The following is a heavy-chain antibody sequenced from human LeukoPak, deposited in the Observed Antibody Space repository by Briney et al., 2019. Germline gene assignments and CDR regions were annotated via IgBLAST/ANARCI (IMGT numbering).Heavy chain of an antibody. CDR3: ARVGDPEFKTTGFDP. CDR1: GGSFSGYY. Sequence: PSETLSLTCAVYGGSFSGYYWSWIRQPPGNGLEWIGEINHSGSTNYNPSLKSRVTISVDTSKNQFSLKLSSVTAADTAVYYCARVGDPEFKTTGFDPWGQGTLVTVSS. J-gene: IGHJ5*02. CDR2: INHSGST. V-gene: IGHV4-34*01. D-gene: IGHD3-10*01.